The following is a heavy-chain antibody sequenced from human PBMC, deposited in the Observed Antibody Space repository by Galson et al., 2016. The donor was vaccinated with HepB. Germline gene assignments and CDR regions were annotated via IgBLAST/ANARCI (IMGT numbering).Heavy chain of an antibody. CDR2: IYYTGST. Sequence: SETLSLTCSVSAGSISTYYWSWIRQSPGKGLEWIGCIYYTGSTDYNPSLESRVTTSVDTSKNQFSLKLSSVTAADTAVYYCARAYYDIWSGSQRDFFDHWGQGTLVTVSS. V-gene: IGHV4-59*08. CDR1: AGSISTYY. D-gene: IGHD3-3*01. J-gene: IGHJ4*02. CDR3: ARAYYDIWSGSQRDFFDH.